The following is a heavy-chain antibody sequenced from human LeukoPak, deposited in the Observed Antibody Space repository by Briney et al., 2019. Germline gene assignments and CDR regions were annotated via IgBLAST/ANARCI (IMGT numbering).Heavy chain of an antibody. V-gene: IGHV4-61*02. CDR2: IYTSGST. D-gene: IGHD2-15*01. J-gene: IGHJ4*02. CDR1: GGSISSGSYY. CDR3: AREDRYCSGGSCYS. Sequence: NPSETLSLTCTVSGGSISSGSYYWSWIRQPAGKGLEWIGRIYTSGSTNYNPSLKSRVIISVDTSKSQFSLELSSVTAADTAVYYCAREDRYCSGGSCYSWGQGTLVTVSS.